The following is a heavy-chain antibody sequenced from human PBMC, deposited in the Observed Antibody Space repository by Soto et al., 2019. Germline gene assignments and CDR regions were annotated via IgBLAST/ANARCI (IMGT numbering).Heavy chain of an antibody. J-gene: IGHJ4*02. CDR1: GFTFSTHT. CDR2: ISSGSRTI. D-gene: IGHD3-10*01. Sequence: EVQLVESGGSLVQPGGSLRLSCAASGFTFSTHTMNWVRQAPGKGLEWLSYISSGSRTIYYADSVMGRFTISRDNAQNSLYLQRHSLRDEDTAVYYCATGSGNGSGYWGQGTLVTVSS. CDR3: ATGSGNGSGY. V-gene: IGHV3-48*02.